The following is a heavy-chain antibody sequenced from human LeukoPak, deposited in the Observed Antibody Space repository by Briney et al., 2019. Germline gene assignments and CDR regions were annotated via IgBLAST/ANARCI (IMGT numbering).Heavy chain of an antibody. V-gene: IGHV1-2*02. D-gene: IGHD3-22*01. Sequence: ASVKVSFKASGYTFTGYYMHWVRQAPGQGLEWMGWINPNSGGTNYAQKFQGRVTMTRDTSISTAYMELSRLRSDDTAVYYCARARITMIVVPKHYFDYWGQGTLVTVSS. J-gene: IGHJ4*02. CDR2: INPNSGGT. CDR1: GYTFTGYY. CDR3: ARARITMIVVPKHYFDY.